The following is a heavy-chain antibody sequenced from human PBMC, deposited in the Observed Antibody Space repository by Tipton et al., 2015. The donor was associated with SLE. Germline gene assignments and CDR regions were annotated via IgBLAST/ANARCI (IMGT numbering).Heavy chain of an antibody. CDR2: FSNSGSA. J-gene: IGHJ5*02. V-gene: IGHV4-59*01. D-gene: IGHD3-22*01. CDR1: GGSISTYS. CDR3: ARFQYYFDSSGYKTSTWLDP. Sequence: TLSLTCAVSGGSISTYSWSWIRQPPGKGLEWIAYFSNSGSAYYNPSLKSRVTILLDTPKNQFSLRLTSVTAADAAMYYCARFQYYFDSSGYKTSTWLDPWGQGTLVTVSS.